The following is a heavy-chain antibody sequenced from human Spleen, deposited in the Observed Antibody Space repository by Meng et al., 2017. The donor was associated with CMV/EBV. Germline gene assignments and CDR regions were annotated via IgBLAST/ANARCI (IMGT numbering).Heavy chain of an antibody. V-gene: IGHV3-11*04. Sequence: GESLKISCAASGFTFSDYYMSWIRQAPGKGLEWVSYISSSGSTIYYADSVKGRFTISRDNAKNSVYLQMNSLRAEDTAVYYCARGRVLEVPQGAFDIWGQGTMVTVSS. CDR1: GFTFSDYY. CDR2: ISSSGSTI. J-gene: IGHJ3*02. D-gene: IGHD2-2*01. CDR3: ARGRVLEVPQGAFDI.